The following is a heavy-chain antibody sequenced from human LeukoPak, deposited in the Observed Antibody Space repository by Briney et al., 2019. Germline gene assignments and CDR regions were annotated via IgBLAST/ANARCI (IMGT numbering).Heavy chain of an antibody. Sequence: ASVKVSCKASGYTFTSYAMNWVRQAPGQGLEWMGWINTNTGNPTYAQGFTGRFVFSLDTSVSTAYLQISSLKAEDTAVYYCAREGEKLDILTDNWFDPWGQGTLVTVPS. CDR3: AREGEKLDILTDNWFDP. J-gene: IGHJ5*02. D-gene: IGHD3-9*01. CDR2: INTNTGNP. CDR1: GYTFTSYA. V-gene: IGHV7-4-1*02.